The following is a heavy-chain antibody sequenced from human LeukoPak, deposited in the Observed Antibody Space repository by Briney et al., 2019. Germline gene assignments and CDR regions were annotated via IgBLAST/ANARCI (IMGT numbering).Heavy chain of an antibody. D-gene: IGHD3-22*01. CDR2: ISAYNGNT. CDR1: GYTFTSYG. CDR3: ARGGDMRVVGAFDI. Sequence: ASVKVSCKASGYTFTSYGTNWLRQAPGQGLEWLGWISAYNGNTNYAQKLQGRVTMTRDTSTSTVYMELRSLRSDDTALYYCARGGDMRVVGAFDIWGQGTMVTVSS. J-gene: IGHJ3*02. V-gene: IGHV1-18*01.